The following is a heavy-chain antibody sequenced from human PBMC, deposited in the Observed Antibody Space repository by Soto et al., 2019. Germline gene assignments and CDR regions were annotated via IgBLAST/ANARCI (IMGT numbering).Heavy chain of an antibody. J-gene: IGHJ6*02. V-gene: IGHV4-61*01. D-gene: IGHD3-10*01. CDR2: IYYSGST. Sequence: QVQLQESGPGLVKPSETLSLTCTVSGGSVSSGSYYWSWIRQPPGKGLEWIGYIYYSGSTNYNPSLKSRVTISVDTSKNQFSLKLSSVTAAATAVYYCARDRDYYYYGMDVWGQGTTVTVSS. CDR3: ARDRDYYYYGMDV. CDR1: GGSVSSGSYY.